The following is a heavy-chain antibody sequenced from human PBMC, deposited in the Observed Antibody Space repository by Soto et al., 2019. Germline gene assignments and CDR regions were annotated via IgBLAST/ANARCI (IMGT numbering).Heavy chain of an antibody. CDR3: AREVDTELGNEASES. D-gene: IGHD5-18*01. CDR2: ISSSSAYI. Sequence: GGSLRLSCAAPGFTFSTYSMTWVRQAPGKGLEWVSSISSSSAYIYYADSVRGRFTISRDNAKNTVFLQMNSLRVEDTAMYYCAREVDTELGNEASESWGQGTMVTV. V-gene: IGHV3-21*01. CDR1: GFTFSTYS. J-gene: IGHJ3*02.